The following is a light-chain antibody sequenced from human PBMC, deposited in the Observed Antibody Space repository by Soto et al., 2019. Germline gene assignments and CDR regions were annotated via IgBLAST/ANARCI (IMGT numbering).Light chain of an antibody. Sequence: EIVLTQSPGTLSLSPGERATLSCRASQSVSSSYLAWYQQKPGQAPRLLIYGAPSRATSIPDRFSGSGSGTDFTLTISRLEAEDFAGYYCQEYGSSPPMYTFGQGTKLEIK. CDR1: QSVSSSY. V-gene: IGKV3-20*01. J-gene: IGKJ2*01. CDR3: QEYGSSPPMYT. CDR2: GAP.